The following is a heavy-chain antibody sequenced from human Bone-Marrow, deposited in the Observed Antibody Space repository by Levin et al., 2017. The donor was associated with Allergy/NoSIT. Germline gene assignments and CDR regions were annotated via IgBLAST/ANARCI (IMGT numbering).Heavy chain of an antibody. V-gene: IGHV3-53*01. J-gene: IGHJ6*02. Sequence: LSLTCAASGVIMRTTFMTWVRQAPGKGLEWVSVIYTGGTTYYEDSVKGRFTISRDDSKNTLYLQMNSLRAEDTAVYYCTRDPVTTAGFGMDGWGQGTTVTVS. CDR1: GVIMRTTF. D-gene: IGHD1-1*01. CDR3: TRDPVTTAGFGMDG. CDR2: IYTGGTT.